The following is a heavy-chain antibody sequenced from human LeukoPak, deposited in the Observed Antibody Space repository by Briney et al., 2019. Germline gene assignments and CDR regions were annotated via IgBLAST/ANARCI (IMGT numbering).Heavy chain of an antibody. Sequence: SETLSLTCTVSGGSISSYYWSWIRQPPGKGLEWIGYIYYSGSTNYNPSLKSRVTISVDTSKNQFSLKLSSVTAADTAVYYCARYLRKQLDDYYYYGMDVWGQGATVTVSS. J-gene: IGHJ6*02. D-gene: IGHD6-13*01. CDR2: IYYSGST. V-gene: IGHV4-59*01. CDR3: ARYLRKQLDDYYYYGMDV. CDR1: GGSISSYY.